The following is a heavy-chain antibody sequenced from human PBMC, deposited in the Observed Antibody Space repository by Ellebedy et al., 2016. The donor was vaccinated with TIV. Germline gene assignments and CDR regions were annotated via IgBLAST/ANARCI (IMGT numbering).Heavy chain of an antibody. D-gene: IGHD4-17*01. J-gene: IGHJ4*02. CDR1: GFTFSSYS. CDR2: ISSSGTDI. CDR3: ARGSGDLPFDY. V-gene: IGHV3-21*01. Sequence: PGGSLRLSCAAPGFTFSSYSMNWVRQAPGKGLEWVSCISSSGTDIYYADSLKGRFTISRDSAKNSLYLQMNSLRAEDTAVYYCARGSGDLPFDYWGQGTLVTVSS.